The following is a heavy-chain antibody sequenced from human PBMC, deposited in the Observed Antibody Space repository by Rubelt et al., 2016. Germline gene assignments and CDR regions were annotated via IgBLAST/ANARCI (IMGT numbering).Heavy chain of an antibody. Sequence: QVQLVQSGAEVKKPGASVKVSCKASGYTFTSYGISWVRQAPGQGLEWMGWISAYNGNTNYAQKLQVRVTMTTDTSTSTAYMELRSLRSDDTAVYYCARTKTVEMATIPLAYWGQGTLVTVSS. CDR2: ISAYNGNT. CDR1: GYTFTSYG. CDR3: ARTKTVEMATIPLAY. V-gene: IGHV1-18*01. J-gene: IGHJ4*02. D-gene: IGHD5-24*01.